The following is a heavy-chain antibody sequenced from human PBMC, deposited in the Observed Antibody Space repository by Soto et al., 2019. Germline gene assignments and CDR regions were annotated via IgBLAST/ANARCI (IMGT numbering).Heavy chain of an antibody. J-gene: IGHJ4*02. CDR3: AGWASYCGGDCPPVVGGGDY. Sequence: QLQLQESGPGLVKPSETLSLTCTVSGGSISSSSYYWGWIRQPPGKGLEWIGSIYYSGSTYYNPSLKSRVTISVDTSKNQFSLKLSSVTAADTAVYYCAGWASYCGGDCPPVVGGGDYWGQGTLVTVSS. CDR2: IYYSGST. V-gene: IGHV4-39*01. CDR1: GGSISSSSYY. D-gene: IGHD2-21*02.